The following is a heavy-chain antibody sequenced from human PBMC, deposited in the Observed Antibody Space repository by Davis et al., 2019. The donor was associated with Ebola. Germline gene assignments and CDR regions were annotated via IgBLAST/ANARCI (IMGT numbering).Heavy chain of an antibody. CDR2: INSDGSST. V-gene: IGHV3-74*01. CDR1: GFTFSSYW. CDR3: TCSSDGMDV. J-gene: IGHJ6*02. D-gene: IGHD3-10*02. Sequence: GESLNISCTASGFTFSSYWMHWVRQAPGKGLVWVSRINSDGSSTSYADSVKGRFTISRDNAKNTLYLQMNSLRAEDTAVYYCTCSSDGMDVWGQGATVTVSS.